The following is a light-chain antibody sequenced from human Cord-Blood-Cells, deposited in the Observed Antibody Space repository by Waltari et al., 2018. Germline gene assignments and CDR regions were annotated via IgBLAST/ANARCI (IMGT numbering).Light chain of an antibody. Sequence: DIQMTQSPSSLSASVGDRVTITCRASQSISSYLNWYQQKPGKAPKLLIYAASSLQSGVPSRFSCSGSGTDFTLTISSLQPEDFATYYGQQSYSTPLTFGGGTKVEIK. CDR1: QSISSY. J-gene: IGKJ4*01. V-gene: IGKV1-39*01. CDR3: QQSYSTPLT. CDR2: AAS.